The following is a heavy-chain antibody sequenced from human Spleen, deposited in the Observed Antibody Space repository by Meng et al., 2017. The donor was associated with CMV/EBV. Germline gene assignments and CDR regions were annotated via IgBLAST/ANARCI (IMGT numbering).Heavy chain of an antibody. J-gene: IGHJ6*02. Sequence: SETLSLTCTVSGGSISSSSYYWGWIRQPPGKGLEWIGSIYYSGSTYYNPSLKSRVTISVDTSKNQFSLKLSSVTAADTAVYYCVRLVPAADYYYYYGMDVWGQGTTVTVSS. CDR3: VRLVPAADYYYYYGMDV. CDR2: IYYSGST. V-gene: IGHV4-39*07. CDR1: GGSISSSSYY. D-gene: IGHD2-2*01.